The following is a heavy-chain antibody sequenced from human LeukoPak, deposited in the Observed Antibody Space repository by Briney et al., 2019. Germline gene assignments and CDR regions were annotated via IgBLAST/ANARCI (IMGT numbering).Heavy chain of an antibody. V-gene: IGHV5-51*01. Sequence: GESLKISCKGSGYSFTSYWIGWVRQMPGKGLDWMGIIYPGDSDTRYSPSFQGQVTISADKSISTAYLQWSSLKASDTAMYYCARHRRSGPNMVWYYMDVWGKGTTVTVSS. CDR3: ARHRRSGPNMVWYYMDV. D-gene: IGHD3-10*01. CDR2: IYPGDSDT. J-gene: IGHJ6*03. CDR1: GYSFTSYW.